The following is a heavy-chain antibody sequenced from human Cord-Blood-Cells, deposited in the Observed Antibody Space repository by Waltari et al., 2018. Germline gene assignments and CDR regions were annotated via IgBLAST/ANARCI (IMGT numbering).Heavy chain of an antibody. D-gene: IGHD6-6*01. J-gene: IGHJ4*02. CDR2: INAGNGNT. Sequence: QVQLVQSGAEVKKPGASVKVSCTASGYTFTSYAMHWVRQGPGQCLEWMGWINAGNGNTKYSQKFQGRVTITRDTSASTAYMELSSLRAEDTAVYYCARDPSSSSFDYWGQGTLVTVSS. CDR3: ARDPSSSSFDY. V-gene: IGHV1-3*01. CDR1: GYTFTSYA.